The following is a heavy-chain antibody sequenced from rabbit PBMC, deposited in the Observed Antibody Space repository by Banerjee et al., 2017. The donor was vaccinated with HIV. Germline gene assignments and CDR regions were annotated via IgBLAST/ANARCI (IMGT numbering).Heavy chain of an antibody. CDR2: IYAGSSGTT. CDR1: GFDFSNYG. Sequence: QEQLEESGGGLVQPGGSLKLSCKASGFDFSNYGITWVRQAPGKGLEWIACIYAGSSGTTYYATWAKGRFTISKTSSTTVALQMTSLTAADTATYFCARDLAGVIGWNFNLWGPGTLVTVS. D-gene: IGHD4-1*01. CDR3: ARDLAGVIGWNFNL. V-gene: IGHV1S45*01. J-gene: IGHJ4*01.